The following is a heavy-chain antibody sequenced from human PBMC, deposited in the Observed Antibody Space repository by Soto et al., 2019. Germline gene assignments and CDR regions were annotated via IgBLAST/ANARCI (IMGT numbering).Heavy chain of an antibody. CDR3: ARSGGIDQ. J-gene: IGHJ4*02. CDR1: GFIFNNYW. D-gene: IGHD3-3*01. CDR2: IQSDGSSI. V-gene: IGHV3-74*01. Sequence: EVQMVESGGGLVQPGGSLRLSCAASGFIFNNYWMHWVRQVPGKGLMWVSRIQSDGSSIDYADSVKGRFTISRDNAKNTVYLQMNRLRVEETAVYFCARSGGIDQWGQGTLVTVSS.